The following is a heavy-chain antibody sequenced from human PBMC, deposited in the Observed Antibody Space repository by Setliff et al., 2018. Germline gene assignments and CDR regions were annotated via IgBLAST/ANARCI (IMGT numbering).Heavy chain of an antibody. V-gene: IGHV7-4-1*02. J-gene: IGHJ5*01. D-gene: IGHD3-10*01. Sequence: ASVKVSCKASGYTFTNYAMNWVRQAPGQGLEWMGWINTNTGNPTYAQGFTGRFVFSLDTSVNTAYLQISSLKAEDTAVYYCVRDGRRWLWFGELSREDWFDSWGQGTLVTSP. CDR1: GYTFTNYA. CDR2: INTNTGNP. CDR3: VRDGRRWLWFGELSREDWFDS.